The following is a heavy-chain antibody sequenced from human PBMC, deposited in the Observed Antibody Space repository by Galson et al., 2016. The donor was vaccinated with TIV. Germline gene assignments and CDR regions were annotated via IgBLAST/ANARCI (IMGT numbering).Heavy chain of an antibody. CDR3: AKDISNWVGDSYGFNTFDI. Sequence: SLRLSCAASGFTLDDYAMHWVRQAPGKGLEWVSSISWSGEANAYGESVKGRFTISRDNAKNSLNLQMNSLKPEDTALYYCAKDISNWVGDSYGFNTFDIWGQGTMVTVSS. J-gene: IGHJ3*02. CDR2: ISWSGEAN. D-gene: IGHD5-18*01. V-gene: IGHV3-9*01. CDR1: GFTLDDYA.